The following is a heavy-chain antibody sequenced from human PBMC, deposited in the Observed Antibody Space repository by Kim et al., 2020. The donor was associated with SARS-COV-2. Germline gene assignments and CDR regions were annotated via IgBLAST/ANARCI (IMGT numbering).Heavy chain of an antibody. CDR3: AKDQGSGYDDAFDI. J-gene: IGHJ3*02. CDR1: GFTFSSYG. Sequence: GGSLRLSCAASGFTFSSYGMHWVRQAPGKGLEWVAVISYDGSNKYYADSVKGRFTISRDNSKNTLYLQMNSLRAEDTAVYYCAKDQGSGYDDAFDIWGQGTMVTVSS. D-gene: IGHD3-22*01. CDR2: ISYDGSNK. V-gene: IGHV3-30*18.